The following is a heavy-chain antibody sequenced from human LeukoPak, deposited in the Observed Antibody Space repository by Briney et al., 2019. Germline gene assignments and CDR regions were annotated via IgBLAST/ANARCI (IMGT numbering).Heavy chain of an antibody. D-gene: IGHD3-22*01. CDR2: ISGSGGTT. CDR3: AKGYYYDSSGYYRLYFDY. CDR1: GFTFSSYA. Sequence: GGSLRLSCAASGFTFSSYAMSWVRQAPGKGLEWVSTISGSGGTTYYADSVKGRFTISRDNSKNTLYLQMNSLRAEDTAVYDCAKGYYYDSSGYYRLYFDYWGQGTLVTVSS. J-gene: IGHJ4*02. V-gene: IGHV3-23*01.